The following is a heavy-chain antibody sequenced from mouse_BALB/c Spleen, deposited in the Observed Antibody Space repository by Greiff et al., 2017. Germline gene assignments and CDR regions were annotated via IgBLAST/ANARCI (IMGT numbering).Heavy chain of an antibody. CDR1: GYAFSSSW. Sequence: VKLQQSGPELVKPGASVKISCKASGYAFSSSWMNWVKQRPGQGLEWIGRIYPGDGDTNYNGKFKGKATLTADKSSSTAYMQLSSLTSVDSAVYFCARSHQYYYAMDYWGQGTSVTVSS. J-gene: IGHJ4*01. CDR2: IYPGDGDT. CDR3: ARSHQYYYAMDY. V-gene: IGHV1-82*01.